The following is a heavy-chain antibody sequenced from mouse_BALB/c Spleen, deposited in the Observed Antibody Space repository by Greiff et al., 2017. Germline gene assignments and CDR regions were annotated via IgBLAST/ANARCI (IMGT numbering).Heavy chain of an antibody. CDR2: IYPGNVNT. D-gene: IGHD1-1*01. V-gene: IGHV1S56*01. CDR3: AREGDYGSSSTGFAY. CDR1: GYTFTSYY. J-gene: IGHJ3*01. Sequence: QVQLQQSGPDLVKPGASVRISCKASGYTFTSYYIHWVKQRPGQGLEWIGWIYPGNVNTKYNEKFKGKATLTADKSSSTAYMQLSSLTSEDSAVYFCAREGDYGSSSTGFAYWGQGTLVTVSA.